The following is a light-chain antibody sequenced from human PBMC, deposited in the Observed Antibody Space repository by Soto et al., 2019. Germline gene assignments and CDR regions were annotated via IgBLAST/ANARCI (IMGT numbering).Light chain of an antibody. CDR2: GNS. CDR1: DSSIGAGYD. CDR3: QSYDNSLSGSYV. Sequence: VLTQPPSVSGAPGQRVTISCTGSDSSIGAGYDVHWYQQLPGTPPKVLIYGNSNRPSGVPDRFSASKSGTSASLAITGLQAEDEADYYCQSYDNSLSGSYVFGTGTKVTVL. J-gene: IGLJ1*01. V-gene: IGLV1-40*01.